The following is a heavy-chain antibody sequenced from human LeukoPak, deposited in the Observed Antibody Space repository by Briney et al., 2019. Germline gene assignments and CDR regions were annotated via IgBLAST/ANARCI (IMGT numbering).Heavy chain of an antibody. Sequence: SVKVSCKASGYTFTGYYMHWVRQAPGQGLEWMGRIIPILGIANYAQKFQGRVTITADKSTSTAYMELSSLRSEDTAVYYCATLPNYYDSSGYLSYWGQGTLVTVSS. CDR1: GYTFTGYY. D-gene: IGHD3-22*01. CDR3: ATLPNYYDSSGYLSY. CDR2: IIPILGIA. J-gene: IGHJ4*02. V-gene: IGHV1-69*02.